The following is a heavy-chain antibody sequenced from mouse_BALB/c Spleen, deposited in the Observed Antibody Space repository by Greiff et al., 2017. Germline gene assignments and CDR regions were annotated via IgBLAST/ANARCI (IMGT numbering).Heavy chain of an antibody. CDR3: ARFHDGYYDY. Sequence: EVKLVESGPELVKPGASVKIPCKASGYTFTDYNMDWVKQSHGKSLEWIGDINPNNGGTIYNQKFKGKATLTVDKSSSTAYMELRSLTSEDTAVYYCARFHDGYYDYWGQGTTLTVSS. J-gene: IGHJ2*01. CDR1: GYTFTDYN. D-gene: IGHD2-3*01. V-gene: IGHV1-18*01. CDR2: INPNNGGT.